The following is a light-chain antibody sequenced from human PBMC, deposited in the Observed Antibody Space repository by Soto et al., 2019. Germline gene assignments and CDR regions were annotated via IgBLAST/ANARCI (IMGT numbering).Light chain of an antibody. J-gene: IGKJ3*01. CDR3: QQRTNWLFT. CDR1: QTVGIS. V-gene: IGKV3-11*01. Sequence: FTQSPASLSLSPGERATLSCRASQTVGISLAWYQHKPGQPPRLLIYDESKRATGIPARFGGSGSGTDFALTISSLDPEDFAVYYCQQRTNWLFTFGPGTKVDIK. CDR2: DES.